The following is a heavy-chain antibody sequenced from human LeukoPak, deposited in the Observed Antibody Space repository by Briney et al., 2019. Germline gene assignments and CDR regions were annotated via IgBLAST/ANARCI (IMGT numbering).Heavy chain of an antibody. J-gene: IGHJ4*02. Sequence: GGSLRLSCVASGFTLSSHWMHWVRQAPGKGLVWVSAISGSGGSTYYADSVKGRFTISRDNSKNTLYLQMNSLRAEDTAVYYCAKDINWGYRIYFDYWGQGTLVTVSS. CDR1: GFTLSSHW. D-gene: IGHD7-27*01. CDR2: ISGSGGST. V-gene: IGHV3-23*01. CDR3: AKDINWGYRIYFDY.